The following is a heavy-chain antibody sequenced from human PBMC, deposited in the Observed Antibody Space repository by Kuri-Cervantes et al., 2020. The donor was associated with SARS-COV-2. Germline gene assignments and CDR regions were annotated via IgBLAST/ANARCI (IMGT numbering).Heavy chain of an antibody. J-gene: IGHJ5*02. CDR1: GYTFTGYY. Sequence: ASVKVSCRASGYTFTGYYVHWIRQAPGEGLEWMGWINPKSGGTNYAQKFQGWVTMTRETSISTAYMGLSRLRSDDTAVYYCARGPAITIFGVLRGRENWFDPWGQGTLVTVSS. V-gene: IGHV1-2*04. CDR3: ARGPAITIFGVLRGRENWFDP. CDR2: INPKSGGT. D-gene: IGHD3-3*01.